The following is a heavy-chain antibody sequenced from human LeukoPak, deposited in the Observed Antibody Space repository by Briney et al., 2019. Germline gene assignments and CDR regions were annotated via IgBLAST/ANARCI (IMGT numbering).Heavy chain of an antibody. CDR3: AAGIYDVRGYSLDY. D-gene: IGHD3-22*01. Sequence: GGSLRLSCAASGFTFSSYAMSWVRQAPGKGLDCVSIIFSGGDTSYADSVEGRFTISRDNSKNTLYLQMHSLRAEDTAVYYCAAGIYDVRGYSLDYWGQGALVTVSS. CDR1: GFTFSSYA. J-gene: IGHJ4*02. V-gene: IGHV3-53*01. CDR2: IFSGGDT.